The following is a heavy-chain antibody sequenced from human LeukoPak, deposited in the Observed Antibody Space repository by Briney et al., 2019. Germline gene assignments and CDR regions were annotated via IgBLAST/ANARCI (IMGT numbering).Heavy chain of an antibody. CDR1: GFTFSDYY. CDR3: ARDRGYCSGTTCYPRFDP. D-gene: IGHD2-2*01. Sequence: GGSLRLSCAASGFTFSDYYMSWIRQAPGKGLEWVSYISSSGSTIYYADSVKGRFTISRDNAKNSLYLQMNSLRAEDTAVYYCARDRGYCSGTTCYPRFDPWGQGTLVTVSS. J-gene: IGHJ5*02. CDR2: ISSSGSTI. V-gene: IGHV3-11*01.